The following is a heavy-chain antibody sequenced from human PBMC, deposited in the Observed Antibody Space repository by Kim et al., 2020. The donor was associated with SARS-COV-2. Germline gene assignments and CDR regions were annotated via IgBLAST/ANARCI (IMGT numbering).Heavy chain of an antibody. CDR1: GYSFTSYW. V-gene: IGHV5-10-1*01. CDR2: IDPSDSYT. D-gene: IGHD2-2*01. Sequence: GESLKISCKGSGYSFTSYWISWVRQMPGKGLEWMGRIDPSDSYTNYSPSFQGHVTISADKSISTAYLQWSSLKASDTAMYYCARHLKYCSSTSCYQATDWYYYYGMDVWGQGTTVTVSS. J-gene: IGHJ6*02. CDR3: ARHLKYCSSTSCYQATDWYYYYGMDV.